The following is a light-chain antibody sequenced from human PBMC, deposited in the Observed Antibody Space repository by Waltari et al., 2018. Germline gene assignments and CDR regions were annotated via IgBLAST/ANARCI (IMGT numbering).Light chain of an antibody. CDR2: AVD. J-gene: IGKJ4*01. Sequence: DIQMPQSPSSLPPSVLDRVTITCRASQTITRYLSWYQHKPGTAPKLLISAVDNLERGVPSRVAGSGSGSEFTLTISSLQPEDFATYYCLQRKSFGGGTKVEIK. CDR1: QTITRY. V-gene: IGKV1-39*01. CDR3: LQRKS.